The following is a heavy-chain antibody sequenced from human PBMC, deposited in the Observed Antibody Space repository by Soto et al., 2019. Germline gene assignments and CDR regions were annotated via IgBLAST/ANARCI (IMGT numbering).Heavy chain of an antibody. CDR3: AKDLRNYGSGNYWDY. CDR1: GFTFSTYA. V-gene: IGHV3-23*04. CDR2: IRGSGGDT. Sequence: VQLVESGGGLVEPGGSLRLSCVASGFTFSTYAMTWVRQAPKKGLEWVSAIRGSGGDTYYADSVRGRFTISRDNSKNTLYLQMNSLRAEDTAVYYCAKDLRNYGSGNYWDYWGQGTLVTVSS. J-gene: IGHJ4*02. D-gene: IGHD3-10*01.